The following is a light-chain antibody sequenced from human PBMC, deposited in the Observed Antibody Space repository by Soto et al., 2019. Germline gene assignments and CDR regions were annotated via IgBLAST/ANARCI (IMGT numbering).Light chain of an antibody. Sequence: AIQMTQSPSSLSASVGDRVTITCRVSLGVRTDLAWYQQKPGKAPNLLIYAASSLQSGVPSRFSGSGSGTDFTLTISILQPEDSATYYCQQDYNYPRTFGQGTKVEI. CDR3: QQDYNYPRT. J-gene: IGKJ1*01. V-gene: IGKV1-6*01. CDR1: LGVRTD. CDR2: AAS.